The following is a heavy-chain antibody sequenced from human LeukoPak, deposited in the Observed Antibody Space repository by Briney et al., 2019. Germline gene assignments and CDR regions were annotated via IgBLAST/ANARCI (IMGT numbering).Heavy chain of an antibody. V-gene: IGHV3-23*01. Sequence: GGSLRLSCAASGFTFSSYAMSWVRQAPGKGLEWVSAISGSGGSTYCADSVKGRFTISRDNSKNTLYLQMNSLRAEDTAVYYCAKVEIQLWLGYWGQGTLVTVSS. J-gene: IGHJ4*02. CDR2: ISGSGGST. CDR1: GFTFSSYA. D-gene: IGHD5-18*01. CDR3: AKVEIQLWLGY.